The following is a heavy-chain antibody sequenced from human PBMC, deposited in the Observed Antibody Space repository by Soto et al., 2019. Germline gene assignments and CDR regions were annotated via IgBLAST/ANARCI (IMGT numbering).Heavy chain of an antibody. CDR1: GFPFSVYG. CDR2: ISYDGTDQ. D-gene: IGHD2-15*01. CDR3: AKPYGGNRLHYFDY. J-gene: IGHJ4*02. V-gene: IGHV3-30*18. Sequence: GGSLRLSCAASGFPFSVYGIHWVRQAPGKGLEWVAFISYDGTDQYYTDSVKGRFTISRDNSKNTVYLQMNSLRAEDTAVYYCAKPYGGNRLHYFDYWGQGTLVTVSS.